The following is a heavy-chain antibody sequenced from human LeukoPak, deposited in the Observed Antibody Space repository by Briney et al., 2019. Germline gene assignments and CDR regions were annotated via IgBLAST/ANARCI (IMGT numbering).Heavy chain of an antibody. CDR3: ARHQYSGSYYPY. J-gene: IGHJ4*02. Sequence: PSETLSLTCNVSGGSVSISSYFCGWIRQPPGKGLEWIGSIYYSGNTYYNPSLKSRVTISIDTSKNQFSLRLISVTAADTAVYYCARHQYSGSYYPYWGQGTLVTVSS. CDR1: GGSVSISSYF. CDR2: IYYSGNT. D-gene: IGHD1-26*01. V-gene: IGHV4-39*01.